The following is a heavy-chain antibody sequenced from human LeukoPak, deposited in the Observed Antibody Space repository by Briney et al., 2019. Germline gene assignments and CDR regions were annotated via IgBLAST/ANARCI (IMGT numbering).Heavy chain of an antibody. CDR3: ARGRSDYYYGMDV. Sequence: SETLSLTCIVSGGSISSSSYYWGWIRQPPGKGLEWIGSIYHSGSTYYNPSLKSRVTISVDTSKNQFSLKLSSVTAADTAVYYCARGRSDYYYGMDVWGQGTTVTVSS. D-gene: IGHD3-3*01. CDR1: GGSISSSSYY. V-gene: IGHV4-39*07. J-gene: IGHJ6*02. CDR2: IYHSGST.